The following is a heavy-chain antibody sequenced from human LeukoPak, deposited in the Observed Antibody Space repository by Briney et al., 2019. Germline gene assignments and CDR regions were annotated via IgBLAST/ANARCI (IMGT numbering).Heavy chain of an antibody. Sequence: ASVKVSCKASGYTFTSYGISWVRQAPGQGLEWMGWISAYNGNTNYAQKLQGRVTMTTDTSTSTAYMELRSLRSDDTAVYYCARARRVVRGVIITNNWFDPWGQGTLVTVSS. CDR2: ISAYNGNT. J-gene: IGHJ5*02. V-gene: IGHV1-18*01. CDR3: ARARRVVRGVIITNNWFDP. CDR1: GYTFTSYG. D-gene: IGHD3-10*01.